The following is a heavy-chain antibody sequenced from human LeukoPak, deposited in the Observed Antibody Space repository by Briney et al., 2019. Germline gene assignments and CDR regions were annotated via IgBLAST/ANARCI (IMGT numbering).Heavy chain of an antibody. V-gene: IGHV4-61*05. CDR1: GGSISSSSYY. CDR2: IYHSGTT. CDR3: ARKENVYYYFDY. D-gene: IGHD3-10*01. J-gene: IGHJ4*02. Sequence: PSETLSLTCTVSGGSISSSSYYWGWIRQPPGKGLEWIGYIYHSGTTYYNPSLQSRVTMSVDTSKNQFSLELSSVTAVDAAVYYCARKENVYYYFDYWGQGTLVTVSS.